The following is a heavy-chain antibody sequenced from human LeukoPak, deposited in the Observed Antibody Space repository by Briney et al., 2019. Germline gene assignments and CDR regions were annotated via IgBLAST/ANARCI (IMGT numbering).Heavy chain of an antibody. CDR2: INHGGST. V-gene: IGHV4-34*01. D-gene: IGHD5-18*01. CDR3: ATLGYSYGTDY. J-gene: IGHJ4*02. CDR1: GGSFSGYY. Sequence: SETLSLTCAVYGGSFSGYYWSWIRQPPGKGLEWIGEINHGGSTNYNPSLKSRVTISVDTSKNQFSLKLSSVTAADTAVYYCATLGYSYGTDYWGQGTLVTVSS.